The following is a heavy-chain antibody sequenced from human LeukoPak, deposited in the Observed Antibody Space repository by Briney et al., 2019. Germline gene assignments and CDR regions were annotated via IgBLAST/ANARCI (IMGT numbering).Heavy chain of an antibody. CDR3: ARTTGYSSSWPFDY. V-gene: IGHV3-53*01. Sequence: GGSLRLSCAASGFTVSSNYMSWVRQAPGKGLEWVSVIYSSGSTYYADSVKGRFTISRDNSKNTLYLQMNSLRAEDTAVYYCARTTGYSSSWPFDYWSQGTLVTVSS. D-gene: IGHD6-13*01. CDR1: GFTVSSNY. J-gene: IGHJ4*02. CDR2: IYSSGST.